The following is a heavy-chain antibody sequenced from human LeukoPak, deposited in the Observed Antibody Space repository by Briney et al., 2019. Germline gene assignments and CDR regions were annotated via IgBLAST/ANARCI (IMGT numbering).Heavy chain of an antibody. D-gene: IGHD3-22*01. CDR3: AKDRAPLVNYYDSSGYPDAFDI. CDR2: ISWNSGSI. V-gene: IGHV3-9*01. J-gene: IGHJ3*02. Sequence: PGRSLRLSCAASGFTFDDYAMHWVRHAPGKGLEWVSGISWNSGSIGYADSVKGRFTISRDNAKNSLYLQMNSLRAEDTALYYCAKDRAPLVNYYDSSGYPDAFDIWGQGTMVTVSS. CDR1: GFTFDDYA.